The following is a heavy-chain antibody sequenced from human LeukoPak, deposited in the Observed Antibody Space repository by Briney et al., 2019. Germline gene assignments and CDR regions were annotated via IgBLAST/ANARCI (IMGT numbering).Heavy chain of an antibody. D-gene: IGHD2-2*01. CDR3: ARESGPFRTDIVVVPAATGYYYMDV. V-gene: IGHV4-4*07. CDR1: GGSISSYY. CDR2: IYTSGST. Sequence: SETLSLTCTVSGGSISSYYWSWIRQPAGKGLEWIGRIYTSGSTNYNPSLKSRVTMSVDTSKNQFSLKLSSVTAADTAVYYCARESGPFRTDIVVVPAATGYYYMDVWGKGTTVTVSS. J-gene: IGHJ6*03.